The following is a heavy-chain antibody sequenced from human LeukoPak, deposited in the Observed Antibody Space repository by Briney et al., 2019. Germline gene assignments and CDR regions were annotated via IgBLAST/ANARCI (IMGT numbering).Heavy chain of an antibody. CDR2: ISAYNGNT. CDR3: ARVDSSGYYDAFDI. Sequence: ASVKVSCKASGYTFTSYGISWVRQAPGQGLEWMGWISAYNGNTNYAQKLQDRITMTTDTSTSTAYMELRSLRSDDTAVYYCARVDSSGYYDAFDIWGQGTMVTVSS. J-gene: IGHJ3*02. V-gene: IGHV1-18*01. D-gene: IGHD3-22*01. CDR1: GYTFTSYG.